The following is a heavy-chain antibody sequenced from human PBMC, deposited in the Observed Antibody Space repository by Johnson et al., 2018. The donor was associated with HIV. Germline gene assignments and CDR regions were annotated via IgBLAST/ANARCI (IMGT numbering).Heavy chain of an antibody. V-gene: IGHV3-30*03. Sequence: QVQLVESGGGLIQPGGSLRLSCAASGFTFSSYGMHWVRQVPGKGLEWVAVISYDGSNKYYADSVKGRFTISRDNAKNSLYLQMNSLKVEDTALYYCARGWVGATLRAFDIWGQGTTVTVSS. J-gene: IGHJ3*02. CDR1: GFTFSSYG. D-gene: IGHD1-26*01. CDR3: ARGWVGATLRAFDI. CDR2: ISYDGSNK.